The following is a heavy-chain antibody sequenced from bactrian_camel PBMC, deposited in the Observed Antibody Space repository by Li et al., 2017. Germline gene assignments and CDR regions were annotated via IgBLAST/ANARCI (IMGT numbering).Heavy chain of an antibody. CDR1: GFTVSSYG. D-gene: IGHD5*01. J-gene: IGHJ7*01. CDR2: IDSDGTNT. V-gene: IGHV3S6*01. Sequence: HVQLVESGGGLVQPGGSLRLSCAASGFTVSSYGMSWVRQAPGKGPEWVSGIDSDGTNTRYVASVKGRFTTSRDNAKNTAYLQLNNLKTEDTAIYYCAKRAGAWYSDGLHYWGKGTQVTVS.